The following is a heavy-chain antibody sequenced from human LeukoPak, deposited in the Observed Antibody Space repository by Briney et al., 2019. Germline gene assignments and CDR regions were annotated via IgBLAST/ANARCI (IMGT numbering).Heavy chain of an antibody. V-gene: IGHV1-8*03. Sequence: ASVKVSCKASGYTFTSYGINWVRQATGQGLEWMGWMNPNSGNTGYAQKFQGRVTITRNTSISTAYMELSSLRSEDTAVYYCARGADIRHYDFWSDYRLYYYYMDVWGKGTTVTVSS. J-gene: IGHJ6*03. D-gene: IGHD3-3*01. CDR3: ARGADIRHYDFWSDYRLYYYYMDV. CDR1: GYTFTSYG. CDR2: MNPNSGNT.